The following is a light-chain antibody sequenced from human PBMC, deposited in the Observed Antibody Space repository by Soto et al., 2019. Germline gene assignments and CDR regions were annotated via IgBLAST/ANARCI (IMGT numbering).Light chain of an antibody. J-gene: IGKJ2*01. CDR3: QHRTNWPRT. CDR1: QTVGTF. V-gene: IGKV3-11*01. CDR2: DAS. Sequence: EIVLTQSPATLSLSPEERATLSCRASQTVGTFLAWYQQKPGQAPRLVIYDASKRATGIPARFSGTGSGTEFALTISSIEPEDFALYYCQHRTNWPRTFGQGTKLDIK.